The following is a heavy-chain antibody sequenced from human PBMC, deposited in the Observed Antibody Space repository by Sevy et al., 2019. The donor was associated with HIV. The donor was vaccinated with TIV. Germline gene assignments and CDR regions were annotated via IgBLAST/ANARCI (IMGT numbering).Heavy chain of an antibody. Sequence: GESLKISCAASGFTFSSYAMSWVRQAPGKGLEWVSAISGSGGSTYYADSVKGRFTISRDNSRNTLYLQMNSLRAEDTAVYYGGSPRYCSGGSCYRDAFDIWGQGTMVTVSS. CDR1: GFTFSSYA. CDR2: ISGSGGST. V-gene: IGHV3-23*01. D-gene: IGHD2-15*01. J-gene: IGHJ3*02. CDR3: GSPRYCSGGSCYRDAFDI.